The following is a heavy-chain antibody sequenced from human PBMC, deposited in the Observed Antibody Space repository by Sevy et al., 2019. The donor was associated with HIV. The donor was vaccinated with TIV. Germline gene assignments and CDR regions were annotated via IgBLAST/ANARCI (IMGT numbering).Heavy chain of an antibody. Sequence: ASVKVSCKASGYTFTRYYMHWVRQAPGQGLEWMGWINPNSGGTNYAQKFQGWVTMTRDTSISTAYMELSRLRSDDTAVYYCARGGVGLRLNYYYYGMDVWGQGTTVTVSS. CDR3: ARGGVGLRLNYYYYGMDV. V-gene: IGHV1-2*04. CDR2: INPNSGGT. D-gene: IGHD5-12*01. CDR1: GYTFTRYY. J-gene: IGHJ6*02.